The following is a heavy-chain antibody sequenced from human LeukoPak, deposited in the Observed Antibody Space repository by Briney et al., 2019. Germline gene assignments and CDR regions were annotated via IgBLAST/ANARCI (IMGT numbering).Heavy chain of an antibody. D-gene: IGHD6-13*01. J-gene: IGHJ4*02. CDR1: GGTFISYA. Sequence: SVKASCKASGGTFISYAISWVRQAPGQGLEWMGGVIPIFGTANYAQKFQGRVTITADESTSTAYMELSSLRSEDTAVYYCARAEGADIAAAAYFDYWGQGTLVSVSS. CDR2: VIPIFGTA. CDR3: ARAEGADIAAAAYFDY. V-gene: IGHV1-69*13.